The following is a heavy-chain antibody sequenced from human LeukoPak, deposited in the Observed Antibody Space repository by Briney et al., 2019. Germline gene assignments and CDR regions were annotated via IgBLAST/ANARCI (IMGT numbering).Heavy chain of an antibody. V-gene: IGHV3-30*04. CDR1: GFTFSSYA. CDR3: ARDTDSWYFDY. D-gene: IGHD6-13*01. Sequence: GGSLRLSCAASGFTFSSYAMHWVRQAPGKGLEWVAIISYDGSNKYYADSVKGRFTISRDNSKNTLYLQMNSLRAEDTAVYYCARDTDSWYFDYWGQGTLVSVSS. J-gene: IGHJ4*02. CDR2: ISYDGSNK.